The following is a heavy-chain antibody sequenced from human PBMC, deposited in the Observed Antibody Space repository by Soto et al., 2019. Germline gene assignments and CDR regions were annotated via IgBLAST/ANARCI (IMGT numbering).Heavy chain of an antibody. CDR2: IYYSGST. CDR3: ARHSGFSSQIAAFDI. CDR1: GGSISSSSYY. J-gene: IGHJ3*02. Sequence: SETLSLTCTVSGGSISSSSYYWGWIRQPPGKGLEWIGSIYYSGSTYYNPSLKSRVTISVDTSKNQFSLKLSSVTAADTAVYYCARHSGFSSQIAAFDIWGQGTMVTVSS. D-gene: IGHD3-10*01. V-gene: IGHV4-39*01.